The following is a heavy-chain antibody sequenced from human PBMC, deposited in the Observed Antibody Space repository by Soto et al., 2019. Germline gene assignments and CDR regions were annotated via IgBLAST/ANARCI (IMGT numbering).Heavy chain of an antibody. J-gene: IGHJ6*03. CDR2: IYHSGST. Sequence: SETLSLTCAVYGGSFSGYYWSWIRQPPGKGLEWIGEIYHSGSTNYNPSLKSRVTISVDTSKNQFSLKLSSVTAADTAVYYCARGGSSPNYYYYYYYLDVWGKGTTVTVSS. D-gene: IGHD6-6*01. CDR3: ARGGSSPNYYYYYYYLDV. CDR1: GGSFSGYY. V-gene: IGHV4-34*01.